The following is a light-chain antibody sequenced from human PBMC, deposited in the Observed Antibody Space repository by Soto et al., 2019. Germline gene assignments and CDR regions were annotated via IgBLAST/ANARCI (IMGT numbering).Light chain of an antibody. CDR2: GAS. J-gene: IGKJ4*01. CDR1: QSINNNY. Sequence: EVVLTQSPGTVSLSPGERATISCRASQSINNNYLAWYQHKPGQAPRLLIYGASSRATGIPDRFSGSGSGTDFTFTISRLAPEDFAVYYCQQYGNSPPVTFGGGTKVDIK. V-gene: IGKV3-20*01. CDR3: QQYGNSPPVT.